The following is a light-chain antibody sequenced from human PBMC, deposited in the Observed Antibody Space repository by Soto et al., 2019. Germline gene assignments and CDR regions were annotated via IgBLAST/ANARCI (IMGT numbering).Light chain of an antibody. V-gene: IGLV1-47*01. CDR3: AAWDDSLSGYV. J-gene: IGLJ1*01. Sequence: QSVLTQPPSASGAPGQKVTLSCSGSSSKIGDNYVYWHQQLPGTAPKLLIYRNNQRPSGVPDRFSGSKSGTSASLAISGLRSEDEADYYCAAWDDSLSGYVFGPGTKVTVL. CDR2: RNN. CDR1: SSKIGDNY.